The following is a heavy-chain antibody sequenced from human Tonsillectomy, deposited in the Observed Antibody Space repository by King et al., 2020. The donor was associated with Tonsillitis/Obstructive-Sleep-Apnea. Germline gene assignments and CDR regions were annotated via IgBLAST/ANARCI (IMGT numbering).Heavy chain of an antibody. J-gene: IGHJ4*02. V-gene: IGHV3-48*02. Sequence: VKLVESGGGLVQPGGSLRLSCAASGFTFSSYSMNWVRQAPGKGLEWVSYISSSSSTIYYADSVKGRFTISRDNAKNSLYLQMNSLRDEDTAVYYCARDHCSGGSCYPYYFDYWGQGTLVTVSS. D-gene: IGHD2-15*01. CDR3: ARDHCSGGSCYPYYFDY. CDR2: ISSSSSTI. CDR1: GFTFSSYS.